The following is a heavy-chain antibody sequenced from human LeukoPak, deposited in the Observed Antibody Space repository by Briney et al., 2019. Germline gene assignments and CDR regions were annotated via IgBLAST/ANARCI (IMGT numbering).Heavy chain of an antibody. CDR2: IYPGDSDT. V-gene: IGHV5-51*01. J-gene: IGHJ4*02. CDR1: GYSFTSYW. Sequence: GESLKISCKGSGYSFTSYWIGWVRQMPGKGLEWMGIIYPGDSDTRYSPSFQGQVTISADKSISTAYLQWSSLKASDTAMYYCATSPTDILTGYYIEGFDYWGRGTLVTVSS. D-gene: IGHD3-9*01. CDR3: ATSPTDILTGYYIEGFDY.